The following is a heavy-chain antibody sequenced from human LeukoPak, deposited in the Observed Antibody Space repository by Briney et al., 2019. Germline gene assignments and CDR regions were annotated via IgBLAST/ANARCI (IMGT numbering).Heavy chain of an antibody. CDR1: GGSISSKIYY. Sequence: SETLSLTCTVSGGSISSKIYYWGWLRQPPGKGLEWIGSSYYSGTTYYNPSLKSRVTISVDTSKNQFSLKLSSVTAADTAVYYCARRALGAFDIWGQGTMVTVSS. J-gene: IGHJ3*02. CDR3: ARRALGAFDI. V-gene: IGHV4-39*01. CDR2: SYYSGTT.